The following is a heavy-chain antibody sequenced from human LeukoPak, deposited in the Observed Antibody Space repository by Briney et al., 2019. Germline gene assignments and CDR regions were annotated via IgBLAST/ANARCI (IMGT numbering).Heavy chain of an antibody. CDR3: VRGVGSSTSCYVRAFDI. Sequence: PGGSLRLSCAASGFTFSNSWMHWVCQAPEKGLEWVADIKCDGSEKCYVDSVKGRLTISRDNAENSLYLQVNSLRAEDMTVYYCVRGVGSSTSCYVRAFDIWGQGTMVTVSS. J-gene: IGHJ3*02. CDR2: IKCDGSEK. CDR1: GFTFSNSW. V-gene: IGHV3-52*01. D-gene: IGHD2-2*01.